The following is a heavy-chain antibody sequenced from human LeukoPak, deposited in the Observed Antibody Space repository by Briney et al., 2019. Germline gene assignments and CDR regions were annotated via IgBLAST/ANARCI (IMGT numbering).Heavy chain of an antibody. D-gene: IGHD2-21*01. CDR2: FLAGGLL. CDR1: GFNVTTNN. Sequence: GGSLRLSCVGSGFNVTTNNMYWVRQAPGKGLECVSAFLAGGLLDYADSVRDRFTISRDTSKNTLYLQMNSLSAEDTAVYYCGRRFCNSCPLDFWGQGTLVTVSS. J-gene: IGHJ4*02. CDR3: GRRFCNSCPLDF. V-gene: IGHV3-66*04.